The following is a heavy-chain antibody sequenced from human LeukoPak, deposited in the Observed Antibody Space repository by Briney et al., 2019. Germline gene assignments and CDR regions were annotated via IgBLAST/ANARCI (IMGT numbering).Heavy chain of an antibody. J-gene: IGHJ4*02. V-gene: IGHV4-34*01. CDR1: GGSFSGYY. D-gene: IGHD1-1*01. CDR3: ARRVPWNPRFDY. Sequence: PSETLSLTCAVYGGSFSGYYWSWIRQPPGKGLEWIGEINHSGSTNYNPSLKSRVTISVDTSKNQFSLKLSSVTAADTAVYYCARRVPWNPRFDYWGQGTLVTVSS. CDR2: INHSGST.